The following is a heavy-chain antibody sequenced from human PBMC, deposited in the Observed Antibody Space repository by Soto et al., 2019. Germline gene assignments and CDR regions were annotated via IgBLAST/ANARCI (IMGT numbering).Heavy chain of an antibody. V-gene: IGHV2-5*02. J-gene: IGHJ4*02. D-gene: IGHD2-2*02. CDR3: AHRRPTSIDGNISWGFAIDY. CDR2: IYCDDDK. Sequence: QITLKESGPTLVKPTQTLTLTCTFSGFSLSTNGVGVGCVRQPPGKALEWLALIYCDDDKRYSPPLKSRLTISKYTSKKQVVLTMTNMDPEDKATNYCAHRRPTSIDGNISWGFAIDYWRQGTLDTVSS. CDR1: GFSLSTNGVG.